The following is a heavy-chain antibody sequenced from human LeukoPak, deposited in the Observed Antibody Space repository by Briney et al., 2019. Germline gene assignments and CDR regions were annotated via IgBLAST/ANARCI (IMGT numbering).Heavy chain of an antibody. Sequence: GGSLTLFCAASGFTFSRYAMSWVRQARGKGLEGVSAISGSGGSTYYADSVKGRFTIYRDNSKNTLYLQMNSLRAEDTAVYYCAKARVQLWLGPDAFDIWGQGTMVTVSS. CDR3: AKARVQLWLGPDAFDI. CDR1: GFTFSRYA. J-gene: IGHJ3*02. CDR2: ISGSGGST. D-gene: IGHD5-18*01. V-gene: IGHV3-23*01.